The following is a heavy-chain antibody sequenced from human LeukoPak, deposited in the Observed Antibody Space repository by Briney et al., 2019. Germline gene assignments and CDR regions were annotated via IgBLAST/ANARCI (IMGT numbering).Heavy chain of an antibody. CDR2: ISAYNGNT. Sequence: ASVKVSCKASGYTFTNYYINRVRQAPGQGLEWMGWISAYNGNTNYAQKLQGRVTMTTDTSTTTAYMELRSLRSDDTAVYYCSRGWSQPGHWGQGTLVTVSS. D-gene: IGHD6-13*01. J-gene: IGHJ4*02. V-gene: IGHV1-18*01. CDR1: GYTFTNYY. CDR3: SRGWSQPGH.